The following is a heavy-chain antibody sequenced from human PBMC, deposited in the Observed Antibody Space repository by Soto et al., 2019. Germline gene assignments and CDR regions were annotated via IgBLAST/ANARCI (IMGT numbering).Heavy chain of an antibody. J-gene: IGHJ5*02. CDR3: AKGSGYDPTAGWFDP. Sequence: QVQLVESGGGVVQPGRSLRLSCAASGFTFSSYGMHWVRQAPGKGLEWVAVISYDGSNKYYADSVKGRFTISRDNSKNTLYLQMNSLRAEDTAVYYCAKGSGYDPTAGWFDPWGQGTLVTVSS. CDR1: GFTFSSYG. V-gene: IGHV3-30*18. D-gene: IGHD5-12*01. CDR2: ISYDGSNK.